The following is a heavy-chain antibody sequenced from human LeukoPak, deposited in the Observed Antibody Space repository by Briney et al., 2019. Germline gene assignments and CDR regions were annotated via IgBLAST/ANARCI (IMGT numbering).Heavy chain of an antibody. J-gene: IGHJ6*02. CDR1: GYTFTGYY. V-gene: IGHV1-2*04. Sequence: ASVKVSCKASGYTFTGYYMHWVRQAPGQGLEWMGWINPNSGGTNYAQKFQGWVTVTRDTSISTAYMELSRLRSDDTAVYYCARAGINSSSWYVYYYYGMDVWGQGTTVTVSS. CDR2: INPNSGGT. CDR3: ARAGINSSSWYVYYYYGMDV. D-gene: IGHD6-13*01.